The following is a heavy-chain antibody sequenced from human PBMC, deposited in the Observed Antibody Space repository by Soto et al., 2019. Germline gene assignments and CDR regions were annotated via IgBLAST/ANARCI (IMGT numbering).Heavy chain of an antibody. J-gene: IGHJ4*02. D-gene: IGHD2-2*01. CDR1: GFTFRNSW. Sequence: GGSLRLSCAASGFTFRNSWMHWVRQVSGKGLEWVSRINADGTSTSYADSVKGRFTISRDNAKNTLYLHVNSLRAEDTAVYYCVKVLARGVGVPRFYFDSWGQGALVTVSS. CDR3: VKVLARGVGVPRFYFDS. CDR2: INADGTST. V-gene: IGHV3-74*01.